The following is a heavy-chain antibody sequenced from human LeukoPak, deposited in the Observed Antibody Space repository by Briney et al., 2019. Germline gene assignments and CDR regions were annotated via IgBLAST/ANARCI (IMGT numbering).Heavy chain of an antibody. V-gene: IGHV3-23*01. D-gene: IGHD6-13*01. CDR3: AKKVGAAAGATPVDY. CDR1: GFTFSSYA. CDR2: ISGSGGST. Sequence: QPRGSLRLSCVASGFTFSSYAMSWVRQAPGKGLEWVSAISGSGGSTCYADSVKGRFTISRDNSKNTLYLQMNSLRAEDTAVYYCAKKVGAAAGATPVDYWGQGTLVTVSS. J-gene: IGHJ4*02.